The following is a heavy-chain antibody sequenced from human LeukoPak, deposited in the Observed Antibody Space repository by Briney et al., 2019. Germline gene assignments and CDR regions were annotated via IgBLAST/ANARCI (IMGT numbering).Heavy chain of an antibody. D-gene: IGHD3-10*01. J-gene: IGHJ4*02. Sequence: ASVKVSCKASGYTFTSYGISWVRQAPGQGLEWMGWISAYNGNTNYAQKLQGRVTMTTDTSTSTAYMELRSLRSDDTAVYYCARHTRGYGSTGTDYWGQGTLVTVSS. CDR2: ISAYNGNT. V-gene: IGHV1-18*01. CDR1: GYTFTSYG. CDR3: ARHTRGYGSTGTDY.